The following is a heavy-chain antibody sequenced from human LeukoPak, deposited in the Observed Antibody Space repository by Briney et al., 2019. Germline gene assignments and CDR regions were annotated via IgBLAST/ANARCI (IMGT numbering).Heavy chain of an antibody. CDR2: IKQDGSEK. Sequence: GGSLRLSCAASGFTFSSYWMSWVRQAPGKGLEWVANIKQDGSEKYYVDSVKGRFTISRDNAKNSLYLQMNSLRAEDTAVYYCARDLLGYCSSTSCYRVGYYYYYMDVWGQGTTVTVSS. CDR1: GFTFSSYW. D-gene: IGHD2-2*01. CDR3: ARDLLGYCSSTSCYRVGYYYYYMDV. V-gene: IGHV3-7*01. J-gene: IGHJ6*03.